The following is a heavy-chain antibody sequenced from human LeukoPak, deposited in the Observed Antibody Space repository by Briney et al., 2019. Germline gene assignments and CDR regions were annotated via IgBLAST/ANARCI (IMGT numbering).Heavy chain of an antibody. V-gene: IGHV4-61*01. Sequence: SETLSLTCTVSGGSVSSGSYYWSWIRQPPGKGLEWIGYTYYSGSTNYNPSLKSRVTISVDTSKNQFSLKLSSVTAADTAVYYCARDGYSLDYWGQGTLVTVSS. CDR1: GGSVSSGSYY. CDR2: TYYSGST. CDR3: ARDGYSLDY. D-gene: IGHD5-24*01. J-gene: IGHJ4*02.